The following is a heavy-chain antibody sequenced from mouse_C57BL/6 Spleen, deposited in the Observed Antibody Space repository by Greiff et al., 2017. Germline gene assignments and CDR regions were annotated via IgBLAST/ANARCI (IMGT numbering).Heavy chain of an antibody. CDR2: IYPGDGDT. V-gene: IGHV1-82*01. D-gene: IGHD1-1*01. J-gene: IGHJ2*01. Sequence: QVQLQQSGPELVKPGASVKISCKASGYAFSSSWMNWVKQRPGKGLEWIGRIYPGDGDTNYNGKFKGKATLTADKSSSTAYMQLSSLTSEDSAVYFCARSTVVDDYWGQGTTLTVSS. CDR1: GYAFSSSW. CDR3: ARSTVVDDY.